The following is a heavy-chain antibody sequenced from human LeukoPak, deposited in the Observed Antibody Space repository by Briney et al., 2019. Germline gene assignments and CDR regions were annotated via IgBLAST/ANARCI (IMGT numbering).Heavy chain of an antibody. D-gene: IGHD3-3*01. V-gene: IGHV4-34*01. J-gene: IGHJ4*02. CDR1: GGSFSGYY. CDR3: ARAPLTYYDFWSGPTYFDY. Sequence: SETLSLTCAVYGGSFSGYYWSWIRQPPGKGLEWIGSIYYSGSTYYNPSLKSRVTISVDTSKNQFSLKLSSVTAADTAVYYCARAPLTYYDFWSGPTYFDYWGQGTLVTVSS. CDR2: IYYSGST.